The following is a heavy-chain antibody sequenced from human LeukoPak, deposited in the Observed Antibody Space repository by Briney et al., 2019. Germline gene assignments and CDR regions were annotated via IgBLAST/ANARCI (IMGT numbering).Heavy chain of an antibody. J-gene: IGHJ4*02. CDR3: ARSNHADDY. D-gene: IGHD4-11*01. CDR2: INTGGSST. CDR1: GFTFSNYW. V-gene: IGHV3-74*01. Sequence: PGGSLRLSCAASGFTFSNYWMPWVRQVPGKGLVWVSRINTGGSSTTYADSVKGRFTISRDNAKNTLYLQMNSLRAEDTAVYYCARSNHADDYWGQGTLVTVSS.